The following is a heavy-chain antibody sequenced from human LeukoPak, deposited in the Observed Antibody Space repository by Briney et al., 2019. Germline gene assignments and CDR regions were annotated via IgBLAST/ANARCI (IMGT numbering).Heavy chain of an antibody. Sequence: ASVKASCKASGYTFTGYYIHWVRQAPGQGLEWMGWINPNSGGTNYAQKFQGRVTMTRDTSISTAYMELSRLRSDDTAVYYCARDYYDSSGYYPDYWGQGTLVTVSS. CDR3: ARDYYDSSGYYPDY. V-gene: IGHV1-2*02. CDR2: INPNSGGT. J-gene: IGHJ4*02. D-gene: IGHD3-22*01. CDR1: GYTFTGYY.